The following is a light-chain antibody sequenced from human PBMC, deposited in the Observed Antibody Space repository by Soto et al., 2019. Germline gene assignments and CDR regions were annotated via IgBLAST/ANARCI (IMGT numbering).Light chain of an antibody. CDR3: GKYDSLPPIT. V-gene: IGKV1-33*01. J-gene: IGKJ5*01. CDR2: DAS. CDR1: QDISNY. Sequence: DIQMTQSPSSLSASVGDRVTITCQASQDISNYLGGYKQKLGKAPKLLICDASSLEKRVPSRFSGGGVSADYTSTTSSLRPEVIAECYCGKYDSLPPITFGQGTRLDIK.